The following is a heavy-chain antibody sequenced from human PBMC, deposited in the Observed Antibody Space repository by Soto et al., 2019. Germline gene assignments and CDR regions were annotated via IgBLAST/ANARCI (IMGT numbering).Heavy chain of an antibody. CDR3: VTDRGGGMDV. J-gene: IGHJ6*01. V-gene: IGHV3-15*01. Sequence: EVQLVESGGGMVLPGGSHRLSCAASGFTFSDAWMTWIRQAPGKGLQCVGRIKRKIDGETTDYAAPVKGRFTISRDDSKNTLYLQMNSLKVEDTAMYYCVTDRGGGMDVWGQGTTVTVSS. CDR1: GFTFSDAW. CDR2: IKRKIDGETT. D-gene: IGHD3-10*01.